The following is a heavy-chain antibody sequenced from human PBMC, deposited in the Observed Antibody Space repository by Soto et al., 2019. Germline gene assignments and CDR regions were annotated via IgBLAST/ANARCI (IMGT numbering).Heavy chain of an antibody. V-gene: IGHV1-69*12. J-gene: IGHJ6*02. D-gene: IGHD4-4*01. CDR3: ARDNDRLQLGGNYYYILDV. CDR2: IIPLFRTP. CDR1: GGTFSSSA. Sequence: QVQLVQSGAEMKEPGSSVKVSCKTSGGTFSSSAISWLRQARGQGLEWMGGIIPLFRTPDYAQKFQGRVTIAADESTITAYMELSSLRSEDTAVYYCARDNDRLQLGGNYYYILDVWGQGTTITVSS.